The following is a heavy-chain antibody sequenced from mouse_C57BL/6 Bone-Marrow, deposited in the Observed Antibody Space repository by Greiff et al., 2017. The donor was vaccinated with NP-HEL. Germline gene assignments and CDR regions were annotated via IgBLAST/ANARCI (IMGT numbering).Heavy chain of an antibody. Sequence: QVQLQQPGAELVKPGASVKLSCKASGYTFTSYWMHWVKQRPGQGLEWIGMIHPNSGSTNYNEKFKSEATLTVDKSSSTAYMQLSSLTSEDSAVYYCARDYGSSLYYFDYWGQGTTLTVSS. J-gene: IGHJ2*01. CDR2: IHPNSGST. D-gene: IGHD1-1*01. CDR3: ARDYGSSLYYFDY. CDR1: GYTFTSYW. V-gene: IGHV1-64*01.